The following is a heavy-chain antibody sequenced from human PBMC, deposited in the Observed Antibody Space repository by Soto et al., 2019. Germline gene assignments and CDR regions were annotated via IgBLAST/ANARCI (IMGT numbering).Heavy chain of an antibody. D-gene: IGHD2-8*01. Sequence: GGSLRLSCEASGFPFWTYSMSWVRQAPRKGLEWVSGISGSGTATYYTDSVKGRFTVSRDNSKDTLFLQMNTLRVEDTAVYYCARADCTNGVCYPDFVSSHAFDIWGQGTMVTVSS. CDR3: ARADCTNGVCYPDFVSSHAFDI. V-gene: IGHV3-23*01. J-gene: IGHJ3*02. CDR2: ISGSGTAT. CDR1: GFPFWTYS.